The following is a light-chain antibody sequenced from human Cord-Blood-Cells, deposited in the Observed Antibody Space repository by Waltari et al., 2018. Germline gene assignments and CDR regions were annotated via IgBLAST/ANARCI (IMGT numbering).Light chain of an antibody. J-gene: IGLJ2*01. CDR2: EVS. Sequence: ISCTGTSSDVGGYNYVSWYQQHPGKAPKLMIYEVSKRPSGVPDRFSGSKSGNTASLTVSGLQAEDEADYYCSSYAGSGMVFGGGTKLTVL. CDR3: SSYAGSGMV. V-gene: IGLV2-8*01. CDR1: SSDVGGYNY.